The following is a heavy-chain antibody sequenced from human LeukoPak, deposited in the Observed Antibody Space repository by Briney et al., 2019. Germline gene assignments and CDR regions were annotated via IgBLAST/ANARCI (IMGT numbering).Heavy chain of an antibody. CDR1: GFTFSDYS. CDR2: ISSSRNTI. D-gene: IGHD2-2*02. J-gene: IGHJ3*02. V-gene: IGHV3-48*01. Sequence: GGSLRLSCAASGFTFSDYSMNCVRQAPGKGLQWVSFISSSRNTIYYADSVKGRFTISRDNSKNTLSLQMNSLRAEDTAVYHCARGPYCSSASCYSVGAFDIWGRGTMVTVSS. CDR3: ARGPYCSSASCYSVGAFDI.